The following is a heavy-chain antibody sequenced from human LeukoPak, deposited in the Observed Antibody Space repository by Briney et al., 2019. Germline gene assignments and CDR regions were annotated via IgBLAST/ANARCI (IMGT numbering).Heavy chain of an antibody. Sequence: GGSLRLSCTASGFIFSNFGMHWVRQAPGKGLECVAVISFDGSKTYYLDPVKGRFTISRDDSKNTVYLQMNSLRAEDTAVYYCARDQPFDYWGQGTLVTVSS. V-gene: IGHV3-30*03. CDR2: ISFDGSKT. J-gene: IGHJ4*02. CDR1: GFIFSNFG. CDR3: ARDQPFDY.